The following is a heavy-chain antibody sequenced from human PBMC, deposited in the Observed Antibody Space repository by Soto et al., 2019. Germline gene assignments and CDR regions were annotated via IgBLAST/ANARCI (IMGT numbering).Heavy chain of an antibody. Sequence: PSETLSLTCAVYGGSFSGYYWSWIRQPPGKGLEWIGEINHSGSTNYNPSLKSRVTISVDTSKNQFSLKLSSVTAADTAVYYCARELGMATIGYFDYWGQGTLVPVSS. CDR1: GGSFSGYY. V-gene: IGHV4-34*01. D-gene: IGHD7-27*01. CDR2: INHSGST. CDR3: ARELGMATIGYFDY. J-gene: IGHJ4*02.